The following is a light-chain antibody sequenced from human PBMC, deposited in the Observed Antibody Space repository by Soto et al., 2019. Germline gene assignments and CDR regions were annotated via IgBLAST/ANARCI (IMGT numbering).Light chain of an antibody. Sequence: EIVLTQSPGTLSLSPGERATLSCRACQSVSSYLAWYQQKPGQAPRLLIYGASSRATGIPDRFSGSGSGTLFTLTISRLEPEDFAVYYCQQYGSSPRTFGPGTKVDIK. J-gene: IGKJ3*01. V-gene: IGKV3-20*01. CDR3: QQYGSSPRT. CDR2: GAS. CDR1: QSVSSY.